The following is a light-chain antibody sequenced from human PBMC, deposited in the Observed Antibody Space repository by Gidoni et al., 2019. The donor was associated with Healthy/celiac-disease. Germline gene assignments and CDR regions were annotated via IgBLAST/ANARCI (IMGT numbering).Light chain of an antibody. CDR1: IGNNY. Sequence: QPVLPQPPSVSAAPGQKVTISNIGNNYVSWYQQLPGTAPKLLIYENNKRPSGIPDRFSGSKSGTSATLGITGLQTGDEADYYCGTWDSSLSAVFGGGTKLTVL. CDR3: GTWDSSLSAV. CDR2: ENN. J-gene: IGLJ2*01. V-gene: IGLV1-51*02.